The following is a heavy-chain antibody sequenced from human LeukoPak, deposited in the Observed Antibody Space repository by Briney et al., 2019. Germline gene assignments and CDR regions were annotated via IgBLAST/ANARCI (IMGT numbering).Heavy chain of an antibody. Sequence: PSETLSLTCTVSGGSISSSSYYWGWIRQPPGKGLEWIGEINHSGSTNYNPSLKSRVTISVDTSKNQFSLKLSSVTAADTAVYYCASDPDCSGGSCHTGFIDYWGQGTLVTVSS. CDR3: ASDPDCSGGSCHTGFIDY. CDR1: GGSISSSSYY. CDR2: INHSGST. J-gene: IGHJ4*02. V-gene: IGHV4-39*07. D-gene: IGHD2-15*01.